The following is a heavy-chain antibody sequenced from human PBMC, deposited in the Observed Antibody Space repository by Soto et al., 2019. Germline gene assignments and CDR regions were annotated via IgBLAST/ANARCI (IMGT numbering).Heavy chain of an antibody. V-gene: IGHV5-10-1*01. CDR3: ARSGSVVGDAITDS. J-gene: IGHJ4*02. CDR1: GYIFTSYW. Sequence: PGESLKISCKGSGYIFTSYWISWVRQMPGKGLEWMGRIDPSDSYAKYSPSFQGHVTISADKSINTAYLQWRSLKAADTAMYYCARSGSVVGDAITDSWGQGTLVTVSS. CDR2: IDPSDSYA. D-gene: IGHD1-26*01.